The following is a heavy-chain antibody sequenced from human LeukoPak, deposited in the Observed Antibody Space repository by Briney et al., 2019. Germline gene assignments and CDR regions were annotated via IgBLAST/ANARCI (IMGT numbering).Heavy chain of an antibody. V-gene: IGHV1-2*02. CDR2: INPNSGGT. J-gene: IGHJ4*02. CDR1: GYTFTGHY. Sequence: ASVKVSCKASGYTFTGHYMHWVRQAPGQGLEWMGWINPNSGGTNYAQKFQGRVTMTRDTSISTAYMELSRLRSDDTAVYYCARDLGTNSSGWYGYYWGQGTLVTVSS. D-gene: IGHD6-19*01. CDR3: ARDLGTNSSGWYGYY.